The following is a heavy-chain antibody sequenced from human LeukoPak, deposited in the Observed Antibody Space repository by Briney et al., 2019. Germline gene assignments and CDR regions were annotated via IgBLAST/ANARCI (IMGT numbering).Heavy chain of an antibody. D-gene: IGHD3-10*01. Sequence: ASVKVSGKASGYTFTGYYMHWVRQAPGQGLEWMGWINPNSGGTNYAQKFQGRVTMTRDTPISTAYMELSRLRSDDTAVYYCARGHMEYYGSGSYFWFDPWGQGTLVTVSS. CDR1: GYTFTGYY. V-gene: IGHV1-2*02. CDR3: ARGHMEYYGSGSYFWFDP. CDR2: INPNSGGT. J-gene: IGHJ5*02.